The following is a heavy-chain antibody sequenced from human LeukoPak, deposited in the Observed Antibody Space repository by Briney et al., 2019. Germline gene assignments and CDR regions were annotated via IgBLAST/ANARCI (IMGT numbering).Heavy chain of an antibody. CDR3: TTDLGTYYHGSQRLIPIDY. V-gene: IGHV3-15*01. J-gene: IGHJ4*02. CDR2: IKSKTDGETT. Sequence: GGSLRLSCVDSGFTFTNAWMSWVRQAPGKGLEWIGRIKSKTDGETTNYAEPVRGRFTIAREDSKSAVYLQMNSLKIEDTAVYYCTTDLGTYYHGSQRLIPIDYWGQGTLVTVSS. CDR1: GFTFTNAW. D-gene: IGHD3-10*01.